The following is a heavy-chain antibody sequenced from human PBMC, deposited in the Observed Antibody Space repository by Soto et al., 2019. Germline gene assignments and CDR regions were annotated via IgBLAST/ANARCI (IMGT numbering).Heavy chain of an antibody. CDR3: ARLSKERTGSGSYYSENYYYYYYMDV. Sequence: SSETLSLTCTVSGGSISSYYWSWIRQPPGKGLEWIEYIYYSGSTNYNPSLKSRVTISVDASKNQFSLKLSSVTAADTAVYYCARLSKERTGSGSYYSENYYYYYYMDVWGKGTTVTVSS. CDR2: IYYSGST. D-gene: IGHD3-10*01. CDR1: GGSISSYY. J-gene: IGHJ6*03. V-gene: IGHV4-59*08.